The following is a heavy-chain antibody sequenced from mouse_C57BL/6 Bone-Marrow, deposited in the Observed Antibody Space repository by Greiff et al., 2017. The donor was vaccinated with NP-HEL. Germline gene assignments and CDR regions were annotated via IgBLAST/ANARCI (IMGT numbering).Heavy chain of an antibody. J-gene: IGHJ3*01. CDR2: IWGVGST. CDR1: GFSLTSYG. D-gene: IGHD1-1*01. Sequence: VMLVESGPGLVAPSQSLSITCTVSGFSLTSYGVDWVRQSPGKGLEWLGVIWGVGSTNYNSALKSRLSISKDNSKSQVFLKMNSLQTDDTAMYYCASHHYYGSSYLWFAYWGQGTLVTVSA. V-gene: IGHV2-6*01. CDR3: ASHHYYGSSYLWFAY.